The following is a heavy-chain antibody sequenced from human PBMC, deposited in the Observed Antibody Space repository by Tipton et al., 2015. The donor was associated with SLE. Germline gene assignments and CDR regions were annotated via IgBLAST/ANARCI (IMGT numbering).Heavy chain of an antibody. J-gene: IGHJ2*01. CDR1: GGSFSGYY. V-gene: IGHV4-59*01. D-gene: IGHD6-19*01. CDR2: IYYSGST. Sequence: TLSLTCAVYGGSFSGYYWSWIRQPPGKGLEWIGYIYYSGSTNYNPSLKSRVTISVDTSKNQFSLKLSSVTAADTAVYYCARDGSGWTGYWYFDLWGRGTLVTVSS. CDR3: ARDGSGWTGYWYFDL.